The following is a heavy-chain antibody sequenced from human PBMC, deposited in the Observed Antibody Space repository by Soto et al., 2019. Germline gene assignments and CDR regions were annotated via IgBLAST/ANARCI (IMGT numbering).Heavy chain of an antibody. V-gene: IGHV3-74*01. CDR3: VRDQRGGYDSFDY. CDR2: LNSDGSST. Sequence: PGGSRRLSWAASGFTFSSDWMHWVRQAPGKGLVWVSRLNSDGSSTSYADSVKGRFTISRDNAKNTLYLQMNSLRAEDTAVYYCVRDQRGGYDSFDYWGQGTLVTVSS. D-gene: IGHD5-12*01. J-gene: IGHJ4*02. CDR1: GFTFSSDW.